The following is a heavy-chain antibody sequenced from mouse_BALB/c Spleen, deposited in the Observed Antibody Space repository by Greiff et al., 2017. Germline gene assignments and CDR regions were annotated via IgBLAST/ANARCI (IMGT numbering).Heavy chain of an antibody. V-gene: IGHV14-3*02. J-gene: IGHJ2*01. D-gene: IGHD1-1*01. CDR3: ASDYGSSYFFDY. CDR1: GFNIKDTY. CDR2: IDPANGNT. Sequence: VQLKESGAELVKPGASVKLSCTASGFNIKDTYMHWVKQRPEQGLEWIGRIDPANGNTKYDPKFQGKATITADTSSNTAYLQLSSLTSEDTAVYYCASDYGSSYFFDYWGQGTTLTVSS.